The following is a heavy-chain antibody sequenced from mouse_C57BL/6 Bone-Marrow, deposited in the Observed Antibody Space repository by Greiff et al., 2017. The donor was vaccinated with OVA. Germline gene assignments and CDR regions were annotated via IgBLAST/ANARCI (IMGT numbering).Heavy chain of an antibody. V-gene: IGHV3-6*01. CDR2: ISYDGSN. Sequence: ESGPGLVKPSQSLSLPCSVTGYSITSGYYWNWIRQFPGNKLEWMGYISYDGSNNYNPSLKNRISITRDTSKNQFFLKLNSVTTEDTATYYCARDGSSYPAYWGQGTLVTVSA. CDR3: ARDGSSYPAY. J-gene: IGHJ3*01. D-gene: IGHD1-1*01. CDR1: GYSITSGYY.